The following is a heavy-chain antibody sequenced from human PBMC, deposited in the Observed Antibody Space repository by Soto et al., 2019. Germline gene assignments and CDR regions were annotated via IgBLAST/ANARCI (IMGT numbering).Heavy chain of an antibody. J-gene: IGHJ4*02. CDR2: LYSGGST. CDR3: ARAKNSGGYGDY. Sequence: PGGSLRLSCAASGFTVSSNYMSWVRQAPGRGLEWVSVLYSGGSTYYADSVKGRFTISRDNSKNTLYLQMNSLRAEDTAVYYCARAKNSGGYGDYWGKGTLVTVPS. CDR1: GFTVSSNY. V-gene: IGHV3-53*01. D-gene: IGHD1-26*01.